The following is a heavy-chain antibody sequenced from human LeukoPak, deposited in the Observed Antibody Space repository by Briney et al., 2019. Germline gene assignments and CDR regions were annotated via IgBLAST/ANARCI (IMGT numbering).Heavy chain of an antibody. J-gene: IGHJ5*02. Sequence: GGSLRLSCVASGFSFKTYEMNWVRQAPGKGLEWISYISVGGSDEDYADSVKGRFSISRDNAKNSLFLQMNGLRVEDTAVYYCAGDVGFNNGWPAWGQGTLVTVSS. CDR1: GFSFKTYE. D-gene: IGHD6-19*01. CDR2: ISVGGSDE. V-gene: IGHV3-48*03. CDR3: AGDVGFNNGWPA.